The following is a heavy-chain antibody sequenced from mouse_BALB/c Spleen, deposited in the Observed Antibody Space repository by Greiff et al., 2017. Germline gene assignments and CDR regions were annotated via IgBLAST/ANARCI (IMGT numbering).Heavy chain of an antibody. CDR2: INPYNDGT. D-gene: IGHD2-10*02. CDR3: ARQGYGNGMDY. J-gene: IGHJ4*01. CDR1: GYTFTSYV. Sequence: VHVKQSGPELVKPGASVKMSCKASGYTFTSYVMHWVKQKPGQGLEWIGYINPYNDGTKYNEKFKGKATLTSDKSSSTAYMELSSLTSEDSAVYYCARQGYGNGMDYWGQGTSVTVSS. V-gene: IGHV1-14*01.